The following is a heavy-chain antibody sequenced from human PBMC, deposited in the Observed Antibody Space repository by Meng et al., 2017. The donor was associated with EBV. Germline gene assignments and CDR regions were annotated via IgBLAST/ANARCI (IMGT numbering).Heavy chain of an antibody. D-gene: IGHD6-13*01. CDR1: GSACSTCAVG. CDR3: AHRRDEYSSSWYGWFDP. V-gene: IGHV2-5*02. J-gene: IGHJ5*02. CDR2: IYWDDDK. Sequence: PSEELVPTPGQPTQTLPLTRSFSGSACSTCAVGVDWFRQPPGKALERLALIYWDDDKRYSPSLKSRLTITKDTSKNQVVLKMTNMDPVDTATYYCAHRRDEYSSSWYGWFDPWGQGTLVTVSS.